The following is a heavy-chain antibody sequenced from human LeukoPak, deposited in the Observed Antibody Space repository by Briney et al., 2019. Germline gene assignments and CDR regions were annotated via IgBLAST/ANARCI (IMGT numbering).Heavy chain of an antibody. V-gene: IGHV4-34*01. CDR1: GGSFSGYY. CDR2: INHSGST. CDR3: ARAQLRIQLWQRKAVFDY. J-gene: IGHJ4*02. Sequence: SETLSLTCAVYGGSFSGYYWSWIRQPPGKGLEWIGEINHSGSTNYNPSLKSRVTISVDTSKNQFSLKLISVTAADTAVYYCARAQLRIQLWQRKAVFDYWGQATLVTVCS. D-gene: IGHD5-18*01.